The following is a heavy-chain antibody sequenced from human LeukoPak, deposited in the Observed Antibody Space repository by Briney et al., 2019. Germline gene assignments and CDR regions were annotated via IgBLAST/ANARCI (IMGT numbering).Heavy chain of an antibody. V-gene: IGHV4-38-2*01. J-gene: IGHJ6*04. D-gene: IGHD6-13*01. CDR3: ARAGIAAAGTLSPYYGMDV. Sequence: SETLSLTCAVSGYSISSGYYWGWIRQPPGKGLEWIGSIYHSGSTYYNPSLKSRVTISVDTSKNQFSLKLSSVTAADTAVYYCARAGIAAAGTLSPYYGMDVWGKGTTVTVSS. CDR2: IYHSGST. CDR1: GYSISSGYY.